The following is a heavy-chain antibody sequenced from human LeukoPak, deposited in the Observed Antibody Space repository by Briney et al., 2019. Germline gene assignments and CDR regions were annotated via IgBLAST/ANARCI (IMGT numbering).Heavy chain of an antibody. Sequence: PGGSLRLSCAASGFTLRRNNMDWVRQAPGKGLEWVAFVEHDGRNTYYVDSVKGRFTVSRDNSRNMVYLQMNSLRVEDTAVYYCVKDGNWAFEMWGQGTMVIVS. CDR3: VKDGNWAFEM. CDR1: GFTLRRNN. CDR2: VEHDGRNT. J-gene: IGHJ3*02. V-gene: IGHV3-30*02.